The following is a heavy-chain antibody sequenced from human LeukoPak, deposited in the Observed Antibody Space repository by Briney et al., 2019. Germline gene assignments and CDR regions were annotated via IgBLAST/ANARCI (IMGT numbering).Heavy chain of an antibody. CDR3: ARDFRTRLDGYSPPYHCDY. Sequence: GGSLRLSCAASGFTFSSYSMSWVRQAPGKGLEWVSSISSSSSYIYYADSLKGRFTISRDNAKDSLYLQMHSLGAEDTAVYYCARDFRTRLDGYSPPYHCDYWGQGTLVTVSS. V-gene: IGHV3-21*01. D-gene: IGHD5-24*01. CDR2: ISSSSSYI. J-gene: IGHJ4*02. CDR1: GFTFSSYS.